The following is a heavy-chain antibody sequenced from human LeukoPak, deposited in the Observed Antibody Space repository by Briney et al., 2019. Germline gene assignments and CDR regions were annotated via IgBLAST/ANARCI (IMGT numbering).Heavy chain of an antibody. D-gene: IGHD3-22*01. J-gene: IGHJ1*01. CDR1: GYTFTSYG. CDR2: ISAYNGNT. CDR3: ARDPLPYYYDSSGYANEYFQH. V-gene: IGHV1-18*01. Sequence: ASVKVSCKASGYTFTSYGISWVRQAPGQGLEWIGWISAYNGNTNYAQKLQGRFTMNTDTSTSTAYMELRSLRSDDTAVYYCARDPLPYYYDSSGYANEYFQHWGQGTLVTVSS.